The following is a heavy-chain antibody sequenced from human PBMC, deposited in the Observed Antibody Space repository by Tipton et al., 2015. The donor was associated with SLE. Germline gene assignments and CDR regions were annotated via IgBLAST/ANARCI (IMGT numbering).Heavy chain of an antibody. CDR1: GFTFSYHA. Sequence: SLRLSCAGSGFTFSYHAMHWVRQAPGKGLEWLAVIWNDGSQKYYADSVKGRFTISRDNSKSMVFLQMDSLRAEDTALYYCARDFASRFDPWGQGTLVTVSS. D-gene: IGHD3-3*01. CDR3: ARDFASRFDP. V-gene: IGHV3-33*01. CDR2: IWNDGSQK. J-gene: IGHJ5*02.